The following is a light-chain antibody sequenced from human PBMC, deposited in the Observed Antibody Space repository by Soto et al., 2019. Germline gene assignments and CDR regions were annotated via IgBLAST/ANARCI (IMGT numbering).Light chain of an antibody. CDR2: GVS. J-gene: IGKJ1*01. CDR3: GQFVSAPPRT. Sequence: EIVLTQSPGTLSLSPGERATLSCRASQSVSSTFLAWYQQKPGQAPRLLIFGVSNRATGIPDRFSGSGSGTDFTLTISRLEPEDFAVYYCGQFVSAPPRTFGQGTTVEIK. CDR1: QSVSSTF. V-gene: IGKV3-20*01.